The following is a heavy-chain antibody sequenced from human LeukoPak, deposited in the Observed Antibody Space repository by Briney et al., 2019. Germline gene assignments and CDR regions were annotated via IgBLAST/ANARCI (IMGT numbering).Heavy chain of an antibody. Sequence: ASVKVSCKASGYTFTSYGISWVRQAPGQGLEWMGWISAYNGNTNYAQKLQGRVTMTTDTSTSTAYMELRSLRSDDTAVYYCARVDWDYDSSGYYPLGCFDYWGQGTLVTVSS. V-gene: IGHV1-18*01. D-gene: IGHD3-22*01. CDR1: GYTFTSYG. CDR2: ISAYNGNT. J-gene: IGHJ4*02. CDR3: ARVDWDYDSSGYYPLGCFDY.